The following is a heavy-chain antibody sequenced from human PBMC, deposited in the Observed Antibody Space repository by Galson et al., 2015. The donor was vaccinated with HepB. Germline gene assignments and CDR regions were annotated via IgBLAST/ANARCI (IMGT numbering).Heavy chain of an antibody. CDR1: GYTFTSYW. J-gene: IGHJ4*02. V-gene: IGHV5-10-1*01. Sequence: QSGAEVKKPGESLRISCKGSGYTFTSYWISWVRQMPGKGLEWVGRIDPSDSYINYSPSFQGHVTISADKSISTAYLQWSSLKASDTAMYYCARREQTWEDFDYWGQGTLVTVSS. D-gene: IGHD1-26*01. CDR3: ARREQTWEDFDY. CDR2: IDPSDSYI.